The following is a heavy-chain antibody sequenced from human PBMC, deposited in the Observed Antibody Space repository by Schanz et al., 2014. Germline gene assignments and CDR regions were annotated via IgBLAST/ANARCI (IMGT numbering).Heavy chain of an antibody. V-gene: IGHV3-66*01. CDR2: IYGGGIT. CDR3: ARGYSNIWSPMAY. Sequence: EVQLVESGGGLVKPGGSLRLSCAASGFTSSNAWMSWVRQAPGKGLEWVSVIYGGGITYYADSVKGRFTITRDIAKNSLSLQMNSLRAEDTAVYYCARGYSNIWSPMAYWGQGTLVAVSS. J-gene: IGHJ4*02. CDR1: GFTSSNAW. D-gene: IGHD6-13*01.